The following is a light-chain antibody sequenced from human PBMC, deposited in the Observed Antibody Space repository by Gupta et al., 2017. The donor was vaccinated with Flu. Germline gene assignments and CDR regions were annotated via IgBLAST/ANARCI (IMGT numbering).Light chain of an antibody. V-gene: IGKV3-15*01. J-gene: IGKJ1*01. CDR3: QQKGT. CDR1: QSVSSN. CDR2: GAS. Sequence: EIVMTQSPATLSVSPGERATLSCRASQSVSSNLAWDQQKPGQAPRLLIYGASTRATGIPDRFSGSGSGTEFTRTSSSLQSEDFEVYDCQQKGTFGQGTKVEIK.